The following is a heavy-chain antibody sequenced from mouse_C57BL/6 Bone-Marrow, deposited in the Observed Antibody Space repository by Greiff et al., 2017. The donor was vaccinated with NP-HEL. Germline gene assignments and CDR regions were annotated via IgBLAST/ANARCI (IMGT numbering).Heavy chain of an antibody. J-gene: IGHJ3*01. V-gene: IGHV5-6*01. CDR1: GFTFSSYG. D-gene: IGHD2-4*01. CDR2: ISSGGSYT. Sequence: EVQRVESGGDLVKPGGSLKLSCAASGFTFSSYGMSWVRQTPDKRLEWVATISSGGSYTYYPDSVKGRFTISRDNAKNTLYLQMSSLKSEDTAMYYCARGDYDYGAYWGQGTLVTVSA. CDR3: ARGDYDYGAY.